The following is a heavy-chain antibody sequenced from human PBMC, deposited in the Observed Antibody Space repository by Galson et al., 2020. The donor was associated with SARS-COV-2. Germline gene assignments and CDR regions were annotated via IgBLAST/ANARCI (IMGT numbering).Heavy chain of an antibody. CDR1: GYSFTSYW. J-gene: IGHJ4*02. CDR3: ARLVDTAMAQFDY. Sequence: HGESLKISCKGSGYSFTSYWISWVRQMPGKGLEWMGRIDPSDSYTNYSPSFQGHVTISADKPISTAYLQWSSLKASDTAMYYCARLVDTAMAQFDYWGQGTLVTVSS. D-gene: IGHD5-18*01. CDR2: IDPSDSYT. V-gene: IGHV5-10-1*01.